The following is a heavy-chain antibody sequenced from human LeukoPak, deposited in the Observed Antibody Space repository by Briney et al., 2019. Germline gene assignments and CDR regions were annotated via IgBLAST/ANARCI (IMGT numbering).Heavy chain of an antibody. CDR1: AGSISSGGYY. J-gene: IGHJ4*02. V-gene: IGHV4-31*03. CDR3: ARDKRVDYYDSSGYDD. Sequence: SQTLSLTCTVSAGSISSGGYYWSWIRQHPGKGLEWIGYIYYSGSTYYNPSLKSRVTISVDTSKNQFSLKLSSVTAADTAVYYCARDKRVDYYDSSGYDDWGQGTLVTVSS. D-gene: IGHD3-22*01. CDR2: IYYSGST.